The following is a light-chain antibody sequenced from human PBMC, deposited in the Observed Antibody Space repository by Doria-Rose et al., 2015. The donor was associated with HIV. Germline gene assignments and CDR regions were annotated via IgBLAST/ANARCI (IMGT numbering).Light chain of an antibody. CDR1: QDISNC. J-gene: IGKJ3*01. V-gene: IGKV1-33*01. CDR3: QQFDNLPFT. CDR2: DAS. Sequence: DIQLTQSPSSLSASVGDRVTITCQASQDISNCLNWYQQKPGKAPKLLIYDASNLQTVVPSRFSGSGSGTDFTFTISSLQPEDIATYYCQQFDNLPFTFGPGTTVDFK.